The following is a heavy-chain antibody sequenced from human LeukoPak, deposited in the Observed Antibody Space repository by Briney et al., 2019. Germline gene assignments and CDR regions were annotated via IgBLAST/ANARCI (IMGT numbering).Heavy chain of an antibody. D-gene: IGHD1-26*01. J-gene: IGHJ4*02. CDR2: IYYSGTT. Sequence: SETLSLTCTVSGGSVSSSNYYWGWLRQPPGKGLDWIGSIYYSGTTYYNPSLKSRVTISVDTSKNQFSLKLSSVTAADTAVYYCARVSNSGSYPMGFDYWGQGTLVTVSS. CDR1: GGSVSSSNYY. CDR3: ARVSNSGSYPMGFDY. V-gene: IGHV4-39*07.